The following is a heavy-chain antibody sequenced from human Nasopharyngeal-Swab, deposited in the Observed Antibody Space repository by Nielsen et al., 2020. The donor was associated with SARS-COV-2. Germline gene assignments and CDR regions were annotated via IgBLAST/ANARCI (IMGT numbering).Heavy chain of an antibody. CDR1: GFTFSDYY. CDR2: ISSGGSTI. J-gene: IGHJ6*02. CDR3: ARSHKGYSYGYTNYYGMDV. V-gene: IGHV3-11*01. D-gene: IGHD5-18*01. Sequence: GESLKISCAASGFTFSDYYMSWIRQAPGKGLEWVSYISSGGSTIYYADSVKGRFTISRDNAKNSLYLQMNSLRAEDTAVYYCARSHKGYSYGYTNYYGMDVWGQGTTVTVSS.